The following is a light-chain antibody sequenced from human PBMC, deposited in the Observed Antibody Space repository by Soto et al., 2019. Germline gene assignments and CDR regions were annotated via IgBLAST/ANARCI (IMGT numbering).Light chain of an antibody. CDR3: QQYNTYWT. V-gene: IGKV1-5*01. CDR1: QNVNNW. Sequence: DIQMTQSPSSVSASVGDRVTITCRASQNVNNWLAWYQHKPGKAPQLLIYDASVLETGVPSRFSGSGSGTEFTLAISGLQSDDFATYYCQQYNTYWTFGPGTKVDIK. J-gene: IGKJ1*01. CDR2: DAS.